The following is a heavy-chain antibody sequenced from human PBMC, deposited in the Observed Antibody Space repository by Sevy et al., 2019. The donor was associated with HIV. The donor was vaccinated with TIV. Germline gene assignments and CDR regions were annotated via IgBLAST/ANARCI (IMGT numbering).Heavy chain of an antibody. CDR3: ARDRGAYGDYYFIDY. J-gene: IGHJ4*02. CDR1: GFTFSSYA. CDR2: ISSDGSNK. Sequence: GGSLRLSCAASGFTFSSYAMHWVRQAPGKGLEWVAVISSDGSNKYYEDSVKGRFTISRNNSKNTLYLQMNSLRAEDTAEYYCARDRGAYGDYYFIDYWVQGTLVTVSS. V-gene: IGHV3-30*04. D-gene: IGHD4-17*01.